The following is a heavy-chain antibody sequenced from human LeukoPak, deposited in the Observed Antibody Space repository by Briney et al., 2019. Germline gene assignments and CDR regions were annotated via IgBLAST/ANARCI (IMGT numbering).Heavy chain of an antibody. D-gene: IGHD6-13*01. Sequence: GESLQISCKGFGYSFTSYWIGWVRQLPGKGLEWMGIIYPGDSDTRYSPSFQGQVTISADKSISTAYLQWSSLKASDTAMYYCARHEGSSWFDFGAFDIWGQGTMVTVSS. J-gene: IGHJ3*02. CDR1: GYSFTSYW. V-gene: IGHV5-51*01. CDR2: IYPGDSDT. CDR3: ARHEGSSWFDFGAFDI.